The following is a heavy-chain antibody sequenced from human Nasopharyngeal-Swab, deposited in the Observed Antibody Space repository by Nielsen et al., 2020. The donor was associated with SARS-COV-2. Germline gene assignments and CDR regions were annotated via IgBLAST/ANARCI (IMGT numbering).Heavy chain of an antibody. CDR3: AKEGIAVAAGSWFDP. V-gene: IGHV3-30*18. J-gene: IGHJ5*02. Sequence: GESLKISCAASGFTFSSYGMHWVRQAPGKGLEWVAVISYDGSNKYYADSVKGRSTISRDNSKNTLYLQMNSLRAEDTAVYYCAKEGIAVAAGSWFDPWGQGTLVTVSS. CDR1: GFTFSSYG. CDR2: ISYDGSNK. D-gene: IGHD6-19*01.